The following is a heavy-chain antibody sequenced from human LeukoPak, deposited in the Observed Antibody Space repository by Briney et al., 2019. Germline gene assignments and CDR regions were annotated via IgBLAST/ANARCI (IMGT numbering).Heavy chain of an antibody. CDR2: IYSGGGT. D-gene: IGHD2-21*02. CDR1: GFTFSNYW. CDR3: ARAVGVTAIHNAFDI. V-gene: IGHV3-66*02. J-gene: IGHJ3*02. Sequence: GGSLRLSCAASGFTFSNYWLTWVRQAPGKGLEWVSVIYSGGGTDYADSVKGRFTISRDNSKNTLYLQMNSLRAEDTAVYYCARAVGVTAIHNAFDIWGQGTMVTVSS.